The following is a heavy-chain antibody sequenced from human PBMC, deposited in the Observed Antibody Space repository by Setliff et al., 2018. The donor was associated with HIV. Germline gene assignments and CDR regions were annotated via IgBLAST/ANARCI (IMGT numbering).Heavy chain of an antibody. CDR1: GGSINSDNYY. D-gene: IGHD2-21*02. Sequence: SETLSLTCSVSGGSINSDNYYWGWIRQAPGKGLEWIGSIYYSGTTYYNPSLRGRVTISVDRSRNQFSLTLNSVTAADTATYYWASRGIVVVTMSMPDEFFVHWGHGTLVTVSS. J-gene: IGHJ1*01. CDR2: IYYSGTT. V-gene: IGHV4-39*01. CDR3: ASRGIVVVTMSMPDEFFVH.